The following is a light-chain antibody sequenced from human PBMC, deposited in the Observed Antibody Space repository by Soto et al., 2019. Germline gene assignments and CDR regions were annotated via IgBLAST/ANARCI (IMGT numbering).Light chain of an antibody. Sequence: EILLTQSPATLSVSPGERATLSCRASQSVGTNLAWYQQKPGQAPRLLIYGASTRATGIPARFSGSGSGTEFPLTINSLQSEDFAVYYCQQNYSWPRPFGQGTKVEFK. CDR3: QQNYSWPRP. CDR1: QSVGTN. J-gene: IGKJ1*01. CDR2: GAS. V-gene: IGKV3-15*01.